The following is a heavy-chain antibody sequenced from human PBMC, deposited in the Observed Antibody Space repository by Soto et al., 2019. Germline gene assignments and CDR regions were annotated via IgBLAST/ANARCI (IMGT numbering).Heavy chain of an antibody. CDR3: ARRPAGGRFDF. CDR2: VYYTEDT. V-gene: IGHV4-39*01. J-gene: IGHJ4*02. CDR1: GASIGSNRYY. Sequence: QLQLQESGPGLVRPSETLSLTCSVSGASIGSNRYYWDWIRQAPGKVLEWIGTVYYTEDTFYNPSLRRRVTMSVGMSRNQFSVTLRSVTAADTGVYYCARRPAGGRFDFWGQGTLVAVSS.